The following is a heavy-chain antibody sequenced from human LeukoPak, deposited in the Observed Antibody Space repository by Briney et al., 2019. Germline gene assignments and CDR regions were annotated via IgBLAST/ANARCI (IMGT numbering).Heavy chain of an antibody. J-gene: IGHJ5*02. D-gene: IGHD3-10*01. CDR1: GGSISSGSYY. V-gene: IGHV4-61*02. CDR2: IYTSGST. Sequence: SETLSLTCTISGGSISSGSYYWSWIRQPAGKGLEWIGRIYTSGSTNYNPSLKSRVTISVDTSKNQFSLKLSSVTAADTAVYYCARDISWFGEFIHSNWFDPWGQGTLVTVSS. CDR3: ARDISWFGEFIHSNWFDP.